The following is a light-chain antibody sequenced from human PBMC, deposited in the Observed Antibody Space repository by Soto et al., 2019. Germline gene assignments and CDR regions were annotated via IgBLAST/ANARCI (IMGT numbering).Light chain of an antibody. Sequence: QSVLTQPPSVSGAPGQRVTISCTGRSPNIGAGYDVHGYQQLPGTAPKLLIYGNSNRPSGVPDRFSGSKSGTSASLAITGLQAEDEADYYCQSYDSSLSGYVVFGGGTKLTVL. CDR1: SPNIGAGYD. J-gene: IGLJ2*01. V-gene: IGLV1-40*01. CDR3: QSYDSSLSGYVV. CDR2: GNS.